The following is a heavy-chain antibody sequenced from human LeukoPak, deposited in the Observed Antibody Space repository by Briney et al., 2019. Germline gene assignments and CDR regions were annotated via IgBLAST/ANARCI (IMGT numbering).Heavy chain of an antibody. J-gene: IGHJ4*02. V-gene: IGHV1-24*01. CDR1: GYTLTELS. CDR3: ARQQGLQNLNFDY. Sequence: ASVKVSCKASGYTLTELSMHWVRQAPGKGLEWMGGFDPEDGETIYAQKFQGRVTMTRDTSTSTVYMELSSLRSEDTAVYYCARQQGLQNLNFDYWGQGTLVTVSS. D-gene: IGHD4-11*01. CDR2: FDPEDGET.